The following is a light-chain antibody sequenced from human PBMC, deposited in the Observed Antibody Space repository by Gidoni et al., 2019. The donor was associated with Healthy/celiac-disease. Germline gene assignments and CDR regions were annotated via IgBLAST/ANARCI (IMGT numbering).Light chain of an antibody. Sequence: QSVLTQPPSASGTHGQRVTISCSGSSSNIGSNTVNWYQQLPGTAPKLLIYSNNQRPSGVPDRFSGSKSGTSASLAISGLQSEDAADYYCAAWDDSLNGVVFGGGTKLTVL. CDR3: AAWDDSLNGVV. V-gene: IGLV1-44*01. CDR1: SSNIGSNT. J-gene: IGLJ2*01. CDR2: SNN.